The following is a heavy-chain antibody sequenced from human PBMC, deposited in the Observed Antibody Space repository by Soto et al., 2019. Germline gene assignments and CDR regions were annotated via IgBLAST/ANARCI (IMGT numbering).Heavy chain of an antibody. Sequence: SETLSLTCAVSGGSISTSNWWSWVRQPPGKGLEWIGEVYLSGSTYYNPSLKSRVTISVDRSKNQFSLKLSSVTAADTAVYYCARVPGPWGQGTLVTVSS. CDR1: GGSISTSNW. J-gene: IGHJ5*02. V-gene: IGHV4-4*02. CDR3: ARVPGP. CDR2: VYLSGST.